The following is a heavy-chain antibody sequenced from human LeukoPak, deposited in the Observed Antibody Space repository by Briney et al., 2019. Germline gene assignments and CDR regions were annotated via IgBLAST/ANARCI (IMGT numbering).Heavy chain of an antibody. CDR2: INPNNGGT. J-gene: IGHJ4*02. V-gene: IGHV1-2*02. Sequence: ASVKVSCKASGYTFTGYYMHWVRQAPGQGLEWMGWINPNNGGTNYAQKFQGRVTMTRDTSISTAYMELSRLRSDDTAVYYCARDGSDSSGYYPGYWGQGTLVTVSS. CDR3: ARDGSDSSGYYPGY. CDR1: GYTFTGYY. D-gene: IGHD3-22*01.